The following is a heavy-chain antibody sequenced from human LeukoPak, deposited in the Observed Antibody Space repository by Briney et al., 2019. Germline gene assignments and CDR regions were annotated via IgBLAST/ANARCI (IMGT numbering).Heavy chain of an antibody. Sequence: GGSLRLSCAASGFTFDDYAMHWVRQAPGKGLEWVSGISWNSGSIGYADSVKGRFTISRDNAKNSLYLQMNSLRAEDTALYYRAKDTSGYPIYYFDYWGQGTLVTVSS. CDR2: ISWNSGSI. J-gene: IGHJ4*02. V-gene: IGHV3-9*01. CDR3: AKDTSGYPIYYFDY. D-gene: IGHD3-22*01. CDR1: GFTFDDYA.